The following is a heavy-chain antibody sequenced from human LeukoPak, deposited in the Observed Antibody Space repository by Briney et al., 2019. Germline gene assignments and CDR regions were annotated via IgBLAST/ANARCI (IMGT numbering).Heavy chain of an antibody. D-gene: IGHD3-16*01. CDR2: LYYTGSN. CDR1: GGSIRTSSPY. J-gene: IGHJ4*02. CDR3: ARQSPEFTDYSGGYYFDN. Sequence: SETLSLTCTVSGGSIRTSSPYWAWIRQPPGKGLEWIGTLYYTGSNYYNPSLKSRVTQSVDTSKNQFSLNLNSVTVADTAVYYCARQSPEFTDYSGGYYFDNWGQGTLVTVSS. V-gene: IGHV4-39*01.